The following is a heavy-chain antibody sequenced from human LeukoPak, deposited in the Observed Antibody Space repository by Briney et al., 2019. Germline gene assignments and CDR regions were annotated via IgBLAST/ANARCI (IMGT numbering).Heavy chain of an antibody. V-gene: IGHV4-39*01. D-gene: IGHD3-10*01. CDR1: GGSFSSSSYY. Sequence: SETLSLTCIVSGGSFSSSSYYWGWIRQPPGKGLEWIGSIYYSGNTYYNPSLKSRVTIPVDTSKDQFSLKLSSVTAADTALYYCARNTITMVRVYYYYMDVWGKGTTVTVSS. J-gene: IGHJ6*03. CDR2: IYYSGNT. CDR3: ARNTITMVRVYYYYMDV.